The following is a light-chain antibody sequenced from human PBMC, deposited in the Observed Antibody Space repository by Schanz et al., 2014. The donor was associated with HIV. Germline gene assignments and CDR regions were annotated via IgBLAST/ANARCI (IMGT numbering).Light chain of an antibody. CDR3: QQRSNWPPGYT. CDR1: QGVSSY. CDR2: GAS. Sequence: EIVMTQSPAALSVSPGEGATLSCRTSQGVSSYLAWYQQKPGQAPRLLIYGASTRASGIPARFSGSGSGTDFTLTISSLEPDDCAVYYCQQRSNWPPGYTFGQGTKLEIK. V-gene: IGKV3-11*01. J-gene: IGKJ2*01.